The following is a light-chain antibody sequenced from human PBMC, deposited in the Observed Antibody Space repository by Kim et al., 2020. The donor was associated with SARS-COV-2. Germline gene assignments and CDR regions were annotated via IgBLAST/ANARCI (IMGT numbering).Light chain of an antibody. V-gene: IGLV1-44*01. Sequence: GQGVTTSCSGGGSNIESITVNWHQQLPGTPPILLIYSNNQRPSGVPDRFSGSRSGTSAARAISGLKSEDEADYYCAVWDDSLSGQVFGGGTQLTVL. CDR3: AVWDDSLSGQV. J-gene: IGLJ3*02. CDR1: GSNIESIT. CDR2: SNN.